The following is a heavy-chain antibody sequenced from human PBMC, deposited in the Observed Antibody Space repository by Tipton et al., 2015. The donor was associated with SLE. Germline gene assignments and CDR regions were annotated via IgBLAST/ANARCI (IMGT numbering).Heavy chain of an antibody. CDR3: ARDNWGKSEVRAFDI. Sequence: TLSLTCTVSGGSINNYYWTWIRQPPGKGLEWIGYISYSGSTNYNPSLKSRVTVSMDTSKNHFSLQLISVTAADTAVYFCARDNWGKSEVRAFDIWGPGTVVTVSS. CDR2: ISYSGST. J-gene: IGHJ3*02. CDR1: GGSINNYY. V-gene: IGHV4-59*12. D-gene: IGHD3-16*01.